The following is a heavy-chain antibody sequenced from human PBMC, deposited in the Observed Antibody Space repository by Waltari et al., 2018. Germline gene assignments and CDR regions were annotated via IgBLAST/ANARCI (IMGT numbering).Heavy chain of an antibody. CDR3: ARRRRDGYNYDY. D-gene: IGHD5-12*01. Sequence: QVQLQESGPGLVKPSGTLSLTCTVSGGSISRYVRTWVRQPPGKGLEWIGYIYYRGRTNYNPSLKSRVTISVDTSKNQFSLKLSSVTAADTAVYYCARRRRDGYNYDYWGQGTLVTVSS. CDR2: IYYRGRT. J-gene: IGHJ4*02. CDR1: GGSISRYV. V-gene: IGHV4-59*01.